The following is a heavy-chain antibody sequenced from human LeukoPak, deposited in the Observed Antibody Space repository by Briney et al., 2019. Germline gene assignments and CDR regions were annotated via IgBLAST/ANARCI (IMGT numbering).Heavy chain of an antibody. CDR1: GYTFPSYF. Sequence: GASVKVSCKAPGYTFPSYFMHWVRQAPGQGLEWMGIINPTGGSTTYAQKFQGRVTMTRDTSTSTVYMELSSLRSDDTAVYYCARDNYGDCLDYWGQGTLVTVSS. CDR3: ARDNYGDCLDY. V-gene: IGHV1-46*01. J-gene: IGHJ4*02. D-gene: IGHD4-17*01. CDR2: INPTGGST.